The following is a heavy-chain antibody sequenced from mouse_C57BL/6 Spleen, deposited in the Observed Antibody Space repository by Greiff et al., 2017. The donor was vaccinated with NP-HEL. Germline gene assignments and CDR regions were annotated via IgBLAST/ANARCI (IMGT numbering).Heavy chain of an antibody. V-gene: IGHV1-64*01. CDR3: AREGSTHAMDY. CDR1: GYTFTSYW. J-gene: IGHJ4*01. Sequence: QVQLKQPGAELVKPGASVKLSCKASGYTFTSYWMHWVKQRPGQGLEWIGMIHPNSGSTNYNEKFKSKATLTVAKSSSTAYMQLSSLTSEDSAVYYCAREGSTHAMDYWGQGTSVTVSS. CDR2: IHPNSGST. D-gene: IGHD1-1*01.